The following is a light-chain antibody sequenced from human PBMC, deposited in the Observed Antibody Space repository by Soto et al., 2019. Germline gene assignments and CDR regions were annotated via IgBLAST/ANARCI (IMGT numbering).Light chain of an antibody. CDR3: QQYNSYSLT. Sequence: DIQMTQSPSTLSASVGDRVTITCRASQSVTSRLAWYQQKPGKAPKLLIYGASNLESGVPSRFSGSGSGTEFTLTISSLQPDDFATSYCQQYNSYSLTFGGGTTVEIK. V-gene: IGKV1-5*01. CDR1: QSVTSR. CDR2: GAS. J-gene: IGKJ4*01.